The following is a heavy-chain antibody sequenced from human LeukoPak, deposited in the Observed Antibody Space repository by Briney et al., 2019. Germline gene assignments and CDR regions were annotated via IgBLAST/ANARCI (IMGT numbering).Heavy chain of an antibody. CDR2: MNPNSGNT. V-gene: IGHV1-8*01. CDR3: ARGRALWFGLRNFDY. Sequence: ASVNVSCKPSGYTFTTYDINWVRQATGQGLEWMGWMNPNSGNTGYAQKFQGRVTMTRNTSISTAYMELSSLRSEDTAVYYCARGRALWFGLRNFDYWGQGTLVTVSS. CDR1: GYTFTTYD. J-gene: IGHJ4*02. D-gene: IGHD3-10*01.